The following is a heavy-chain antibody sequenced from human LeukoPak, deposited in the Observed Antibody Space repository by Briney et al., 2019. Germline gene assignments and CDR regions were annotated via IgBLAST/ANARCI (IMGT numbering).Heavy chain of an antibody. J-gene: IGHJ6*02. CDR3: ASTDRVVPAANGYGMDV. V-gene: IGHV4-59*08. D-gene: IGHD2-2*01. CDR2: IYYSGST. Sequence: PSETLSLTCTVSGGSISSYYWSWIRQPPGKGLEWIGYIYYSGSTNYNPSLKSRVTISVDTSKNQFSLKLSSVTAADTAVYYCASTDRVVPAANGYGMDVWGQGTMVTVSS. CDR1: GGSISSYY.